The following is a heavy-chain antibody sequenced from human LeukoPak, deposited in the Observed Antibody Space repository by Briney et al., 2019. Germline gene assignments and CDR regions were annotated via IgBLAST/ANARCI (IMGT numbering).Heavy chain of an antibody. CDR2: IYYSGST. J-gene: IGHJ4*02. D-gene: IGHD6-13*01. V-gene: IGHV4-39*01. CDR1: GGSISSSSDY. Sequence: SETLSLTCTVSGGSISSSSDYWGWIRQPPGKGLEWIGSIYYSGSTYYNPSLKSRVTISVDTSKNQFSLKLSSVTAADTAVYYCATPFIAAAALDYWGQGTLVTVSS. CDR3: ATPFIAAAALDY.